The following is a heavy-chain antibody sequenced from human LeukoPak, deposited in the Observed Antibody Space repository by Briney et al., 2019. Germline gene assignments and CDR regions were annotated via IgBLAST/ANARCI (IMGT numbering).Heavy chain of an antibody. V-gene: IGHV4-59*08. CDR1: GASINNNF. Sequence: SETLSLTCTVSGASINNNFWTWIRQRPGKGLEWIGYIFSSGSAKYNPSLKSRVTISGDTSKNQISLKLTSVTAADTAVYFCARHRDYYDTWGHGTLVTVSS. CDR2: IFSSGSA. CDR3: ARHRDYYDT. J-gene: IGHJ4*01. D-gene: IGHD3-22*01.